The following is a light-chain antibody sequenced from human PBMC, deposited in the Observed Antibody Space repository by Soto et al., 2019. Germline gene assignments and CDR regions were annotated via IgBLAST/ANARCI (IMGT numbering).Light chain of an antibody. Sequence: QSALTQPASVSASPGQSITISCTGTSSDIGDYNYVSWYQHHPGRAPKLVIYEVTNRPSGVSNRFSASKSGNTASLTIAGLQAEDEADYYCSSHTSSNTLVFGGGTKLTVL. J-gene: IGLJ2*01. CDR2: EVT. CDR1: SSDIGDYNY. CDR3: SSHTSSNTLV. V-gene: IGLV2-14*01.